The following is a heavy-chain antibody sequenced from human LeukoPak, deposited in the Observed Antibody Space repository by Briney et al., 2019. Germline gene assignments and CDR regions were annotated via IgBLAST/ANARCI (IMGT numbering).Heavy chain of an antibody. J-gene: IGHJ4*02. D-gene: IGHD6-19*01. CDR3: AKDGSSGWYRGGDY. V-gene: IGHV3-30*18. Sequence: GGSLRLSCAASGFTFSSYGMHWVRQAPGKGLEWVAVISYDGSNKYYADSVKGRFTISRDNSKNTLYLQMNSLRAEDTAVYYCAKDGSSGWYRGGDYWGQGTLVTVSS. CDR2: ISYDGSNK. CDR1: GFTFSSYG.